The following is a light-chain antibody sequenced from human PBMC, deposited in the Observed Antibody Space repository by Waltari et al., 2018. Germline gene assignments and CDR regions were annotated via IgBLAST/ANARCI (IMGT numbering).Light chain of an antibody. CDR3: QTGGHGTWV. Sequence: QLVLTQSPSASASLGASVKLTCTLSSGHSSNVIAWLQQQPEKGPRCLMKVNSDGSHSKGDGMPDRFSGSISGAERYLTISSLQSEEEADYYCQTGGHGTWVFGGGTKLTVL. V-gene: IGLV4-69*01. CDR2: VNSDGSH. CDR1: SGHSSNV. J-gene: IGLJ3*02.